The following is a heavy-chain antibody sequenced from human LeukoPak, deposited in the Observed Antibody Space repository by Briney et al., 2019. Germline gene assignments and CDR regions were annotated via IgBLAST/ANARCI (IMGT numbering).Heavy chain of an antibody. CDR2: ISGSGGST. CDR1: GFTFTTYG. J-gene: IGHJ4*02. V-gene: IGHV3-23*01. D-gene: IGHD3-9*01. Sequence: QPGGTLRLSCSASGFTFTTYGMNWVRQAPGKGLEWVSAISGSGGSTYYADSVKGRFTISRDNSKNTLYLQMNSLRAEDTAVYYCAKPGLYYDILTGYSWDYFDYWGQGTLVTVSS. CDR3: AKPGLYYDILTGYSWDYFDY.